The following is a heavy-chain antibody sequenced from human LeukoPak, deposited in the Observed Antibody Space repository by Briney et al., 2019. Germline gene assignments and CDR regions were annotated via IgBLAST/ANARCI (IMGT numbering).Heavy chain of an antibody. V-gene: IGHV3-21*01. CDR3: ARDGTSKDCSSTSCYLPYYYYYGMDV. D-gene: IGHD2-2*01. CDR1: GFTFSSYS. Sequence: GGSLRLSCAAPGFTFSSYSMNWVRQAPGKGLEWVSSISSSSSYIYYADSVKGRFTISRDNAKNSLYLQMNSLRAEDTAVYYCARDGTSKDCSSTSCYLPYYYYYGMDVWGQGTTVTVSS. J-gene: IGHJ6*02. CDR2: ISSSSSYI.